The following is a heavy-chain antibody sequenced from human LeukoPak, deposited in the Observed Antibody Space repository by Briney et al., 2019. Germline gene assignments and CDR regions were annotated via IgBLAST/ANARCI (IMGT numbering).Heavy chain of an antibody. CDR1: GGSISSGSYY. CDR2: IYTSGST. V-gene: IGHV4-61*02. Sequence: PSETLSLTCTVSGGSISSGSYYWSWIRQPAGKGLEWIGRIYTSGSTNYNPSLKSRVTISVDTSKNQFSLKLSSVTAADTAVYYCARGGYGGTYYYYYYMDVWGKGTTVTISS. D-gene: IGHD4-23*01. J-gene: IGHJ6*03. CDR3: ARGGYGGTYYYYYYMDV.